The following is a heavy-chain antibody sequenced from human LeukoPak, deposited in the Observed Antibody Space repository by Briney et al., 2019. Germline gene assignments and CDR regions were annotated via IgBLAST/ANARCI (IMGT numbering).Heavy chain of an antibody. Sequence: SGGSLKLSCAASGITFDGSPIHWVRQASGKGLEWVGRIRSKANDYATGYGASVKGRFIISRDDSKNMSYLEMNSLTTEDTAVYFCQAYYYYYMDVWGKRTTVTVSS. CDR3: QAYYYYYMDV. CDR1: GITFDGSP. J-gene: IGHJ6*03. CDR2: IRSKANDYAT. V-gene: IGHV3-73*01.